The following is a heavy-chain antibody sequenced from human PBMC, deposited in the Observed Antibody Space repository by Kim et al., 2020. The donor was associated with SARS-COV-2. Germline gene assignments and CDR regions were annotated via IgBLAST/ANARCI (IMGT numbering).Heavy chain of an antibody. V-gene: IGHV3-73*01. D-gene: IGHD1-1*01. CDR1: GFTFSGSA. J-gene: IGHJ3*02. Sequence: GGSLRLSCAASGFTFSGSAIHWVRQASGKGLAWVGRIRSKANSYATTYAASVRGRFSISRDDSKNTAYLQIHNPKTAAMSEYYCTSVPATTSASWAAFD. CDR3: TSVPATTSASWAAFD. CDR2: IRSKANSYAT.